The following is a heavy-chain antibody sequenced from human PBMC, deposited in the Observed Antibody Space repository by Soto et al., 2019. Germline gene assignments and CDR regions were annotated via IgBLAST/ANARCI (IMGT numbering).Heavy chain of an antibody. Sequence: QVQLVESGGGVVQPEGSLRLSCAASGFTFSNYGMHWVRQAPGKGLEWVAVIWSDGSNKYYADSVKGRFTISRDNSKNTLYLQMSSLRAEDTAVYSCARRGSGTSSFDYWGQGTLVTVSS. V-gene: IGHV3-33*01. CDR2: IWSDGSNK. J-gene: IGHJ4*02. D-gene: IGHD1-26*01. CDR1: GFTFSNYG. CDR3: ARRGSGTSSFDY.